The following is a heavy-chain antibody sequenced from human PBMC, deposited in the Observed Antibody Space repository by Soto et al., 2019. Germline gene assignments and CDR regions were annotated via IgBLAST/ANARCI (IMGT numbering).Heavy chain of an antibody. Sequence: QVQLQESGPGLVKPSETLSLTCSVPGGCIDSHYWTWTRQSPGNGLARIGDVHYTGRTNQNPSPNSRATQSVDSSKNEFSRKLRSVTAADTPSYYRARLLLPSYWYFDRWGPGTRVTVSS. CDR1: GGCIDSHY. J-gene: IGHJ2*01. CDR2: VHYTGRT. D-gene: IGHD2-21*02. CDR3: ARLLLPSYWYFDR. V-gene: IGHV4-59*11.